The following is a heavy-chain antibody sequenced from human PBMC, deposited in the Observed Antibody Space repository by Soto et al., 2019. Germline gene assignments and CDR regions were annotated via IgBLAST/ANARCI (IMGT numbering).Heavy chain of an antibody. CDR2: IYYSGST. CDR1: GGSISSSSYY. D-gene: IGHD3-9*01. J-gene: IGHJ5*02. V-gene: IGHV4-39*01. Sequence: SETLSLTCTVSGGSISSSSYYWGWIRQPPGKGLEWIGSIYYSGSTYYNPSLKSRVTISVDTSKNQFSLKLSSVTAADTAGYYCARGPYDILTIYNWFDPWGQGTLVTVSS. CDR3: ARGPYDILTIYNWFDP.